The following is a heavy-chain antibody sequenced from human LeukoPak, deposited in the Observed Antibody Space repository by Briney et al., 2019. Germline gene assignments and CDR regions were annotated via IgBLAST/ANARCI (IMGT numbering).Heavy chain of an antibody. CDR2: INHSGST. J-gene: IGHJ4*02. CDR3: ARRVSPRWLTIFDY. CDR1: GGSFSNYY. Sequence: PSETLSLTCAVYGGSFSNYYWTWIRQPPGKWLEWIGEINHSGSTNYNPSLKSRVTISVDTSKNQFSLKLSSVTAADTAVYYCARRVSPRWLTIFDYWGQGTLVTVSS. D-gene: IGHD4/OR15-4a*01. V-gene: IGHV4-34*01.